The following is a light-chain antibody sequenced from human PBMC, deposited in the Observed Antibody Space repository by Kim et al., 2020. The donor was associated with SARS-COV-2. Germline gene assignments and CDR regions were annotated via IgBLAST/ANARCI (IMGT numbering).Light chain of an antibody. CDR3: QQRSNWPGT. J-gene: IGKJ2*02. V-gene: IGKV3-11*01. CDR1: QSVSSY. CDR2: DAS. Sequence: LSPGEGATLSCRSSQSVSSYLAWYQQKPGQAPRLLIYDASNRATGIPARFSGSGSGTDFTLTISSLEPEDLAVYYCQQRSNWPGTFGQGTKLEI.